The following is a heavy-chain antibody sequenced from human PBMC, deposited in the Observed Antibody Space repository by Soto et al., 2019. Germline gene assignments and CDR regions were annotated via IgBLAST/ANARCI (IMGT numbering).Heavy chain of an antibody. V-gene: IGHV4-30-2*01. D-gene: IGHD2-15*01. CDR3: DRTVVVAATPYNWFDP. CDR2: IYHSGST. Sequence: QLQLQESGSGLVKPSQTLSLTCAVSGGSISSGGYSWSWIRQPPGKGLEWIGYIYHSGSTYYNPSLKSRVTISVDRSKNQFSLKLSSVTAADTAVYYCDRTVVVAATPYNWFDPWGQGTLVTVSS. J-gene: IGHJ5*02. CDR1: GGSISSGGYS.